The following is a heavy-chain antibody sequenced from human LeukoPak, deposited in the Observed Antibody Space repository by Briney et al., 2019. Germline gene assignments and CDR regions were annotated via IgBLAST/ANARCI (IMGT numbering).Heavy chain of an antibody. CDR2: ISDSGNTI. CDR3: ARYRVITNDYFDS. V-gene: IGHV3-11*01. D-gene: IGHD3-16*01. J-gene: IGHJ4*02. CDR1: GFTFGDYY. Sequence: GGSLRLSCAASGFTFGDYYMTWIRQAPGKGLEWVSYISDSGNTIKEADSVKGRFTISRDDAQNSLFLQMKSLRAEDTAVYYCARYRVITNDYFDSWGQGTLVTVSS.